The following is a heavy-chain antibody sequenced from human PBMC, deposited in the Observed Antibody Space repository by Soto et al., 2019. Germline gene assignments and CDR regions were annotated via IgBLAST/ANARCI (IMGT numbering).Heavy chain of an antibody. CDR1: GFTFSDEN. J-gene: IGHJ6*02. V-gene: IGHV3-21*06. Sequence: PGGSLRLSCSASGFTFSDENMSWVRQVPGKGLEWVSGISGGGSYIFYADSVQGRFSISRDNPTNSLFLEMNSLRVEDTAVYYCARDSDCHSTSCFFPPHVWGQGTTVTVSS. D-gene: IGHD2-2*01. CDR3: ARDSDCHSTSCFFPPHV. CDR2: ISGGGSYI.